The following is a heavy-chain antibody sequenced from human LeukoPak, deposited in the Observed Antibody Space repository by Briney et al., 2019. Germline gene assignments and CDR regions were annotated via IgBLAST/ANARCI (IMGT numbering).Heavy chain of an antibody. J-gene: IGHJ4*02. D-gene: IGHD6-19*01. Sequence: PGRSLRLSCAASGFTFSSYAMHWVRQAPGKGLEWVAVISYDGSNKYYADSVKGRFTISRDNSKNTLYLQMNSLRAEDTAVYYCAKYSVAGSQRYFDYWGQGTLVTVSS. V-gene: IGHV3-30-3*02. CDR3: AKYSVAGSQRYFDY. CDR1: GFTFSSYA. CDR2: ISYDGSNK.